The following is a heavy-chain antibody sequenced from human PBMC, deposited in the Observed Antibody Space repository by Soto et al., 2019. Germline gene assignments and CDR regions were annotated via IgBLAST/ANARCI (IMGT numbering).Heavy chain of an antibody. Sequence: EVQLVESGGGLVQPGRSLRLSCAASGFTFSSYEFNWVRQAPGKGLEWISYIDTSDTNIYYAGSVKGRFTVSRDNAKNSLYLQMNSLRAEDTAIYYCARDELDCGGDCFAFWGQGALVTVSS. J-gene: IGHJ4*02. CDR2: IDTSDTNI. D-gene: IGHD2-21*02. CDR3: ARDELDCGGDCFAF. V-gene: IGHV3-48*03. CDR1: GFTFSSYE.